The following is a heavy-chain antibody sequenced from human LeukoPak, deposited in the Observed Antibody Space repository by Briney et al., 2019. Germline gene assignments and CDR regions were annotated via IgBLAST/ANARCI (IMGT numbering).Heavy chain of an antibody. Sequence: PGGSLRLSCVASGFTFSSYSMNWVRQAPGKGLEWVSYISSFSGTINYADSVKGRFTISRDNSKNTLYLQMNSLRAEDTAVYYCAKIRWLSHFDIWGQGTMVTVSS. J-gene: IGHJ3*02. CDR2: ISSFSGTI. V-gene: IGHV3-48*01. CDR3: AKIRWLSHFDI. CDR1: GFTFSSYS. D-gene: IGHD3-22*01.